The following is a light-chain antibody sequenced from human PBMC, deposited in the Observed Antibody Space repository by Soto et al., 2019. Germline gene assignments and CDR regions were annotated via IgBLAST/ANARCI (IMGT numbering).Light chain of an antibody. CDR3: QQRSNWPLT. V-gene: IGKV3-11*01. Sequence: IVLTHSPSTLSLSPWERATLSCRASQSVSSYLAWYQQKPGQAPRLLIYDASNRATGIPARFSGSGSGTDFTLTISSLEPEDFAVYYCQQRSNWPLTFGGGTKVDIK. J-gene: IGKJ4*01. CDR1: QSVSSY. CDR2: DAS.